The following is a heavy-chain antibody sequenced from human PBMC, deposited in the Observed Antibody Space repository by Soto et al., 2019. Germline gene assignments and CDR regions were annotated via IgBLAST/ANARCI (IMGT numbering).Heavy chain of an antibody. D-gene: IGHD3-10*01. CDR2: VIPIFGTA. Sequence: SVKVSCKASGGTFSSYAISWVRQAPGQGLEWMGGVIPIFGTANYAQKFQGRVTITADESTSTAYMELSSLRSEDTAVYYCARDLAHYYGSGSYYQRDYYYGMDVWGQGTTVTV. J-gene: IGHJ6*02. V-gene: IGHV1-69*13. CDR1: GGTFSSYA. CDR3: ARDLAHYYGSGSYYQRDYYYGMDV.